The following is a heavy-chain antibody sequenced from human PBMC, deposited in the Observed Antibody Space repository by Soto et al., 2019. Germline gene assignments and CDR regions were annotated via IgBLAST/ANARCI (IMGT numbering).Heavy chain of an antibody. CDR3: AKLQRRDIQQWLQAFNA. J-gene: IGHJ3*01. CDR2: ISGDGGD. V-gene: IGHV3-23*01. CDR1: GFVFSDFA. Sequence: GGSLRLSCSASGFVFSDFAMTWVRQAPGKGLEWVSTISGDGGDIYADSVKGRFTVSRDNSKNMLYLHMNSLRVDDAATYYCAKLQRRDIQQWLQAFNAWGQGIRVTVSS. D-gene: IGHD6-19*01.